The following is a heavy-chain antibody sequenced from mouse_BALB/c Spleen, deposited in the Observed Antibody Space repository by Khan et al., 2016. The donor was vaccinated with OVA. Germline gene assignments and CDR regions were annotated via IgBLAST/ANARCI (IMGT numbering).Heavy chain of an antibody. D-gene: IGHD2-3*01. CDR1: GFTFSGFG. CDR3: ARTGYYYFDY. Sequence: EVELVESGGGLVQTGGSRKLSCAASGFTFSGFGMHWVRQAPEKGLGWVAYMNSGSTYIYYADTVKGRLANSREHPKHTLFLQMTSLRSEDTAMYYCARTGYYYFDYWGQGTTLTVSS. J-gene: IGHJ2*01. CDR2: MNSGSTYI. V-gene: IGHV5-17*02.